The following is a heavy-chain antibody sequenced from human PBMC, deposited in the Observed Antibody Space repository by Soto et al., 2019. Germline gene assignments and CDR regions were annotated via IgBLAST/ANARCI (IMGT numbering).Heavy chain of an antibody. J-gene: IGHJ4*02. V-gene: IGHV1-69*13. CDR1: GGTFSSYA. CDR2: SIPIFGTA. Sequence: SVKVSCKASGGTFSSYAISWVRQAPGQGLEWMGGSIPIFGTANYAQKFQGRVTITADESTSTAYMELSSLRSEDTAVYYCSGGLGELSLSVWGQGTLVTGSS. D-gene: IGHD3-16*02. CDR3: SGGLGELSLSV.